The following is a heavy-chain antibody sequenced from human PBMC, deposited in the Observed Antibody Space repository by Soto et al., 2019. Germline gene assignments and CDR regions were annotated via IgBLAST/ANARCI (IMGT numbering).Heavy chain of an antibody. CDR3: ARGVLLWFGELSDYYYYYMDV. V-gene: IGHV4-34*01. CDR2: INHSGST. CDR1: GGSFSGYY. J-gene: IGHJ6*03. D-gene: IGHD3-10*01. Sequence: SETLSLTCAVYGGSFSGYYWSWIRQPPGKGLEWIGEINHSGSTNYNPSLKSRVTISVDTSKNQFSLKLSSVTAADTAVYYCARGVLLWFGELSDYYYYYMDVWGKGTTVTVSS.